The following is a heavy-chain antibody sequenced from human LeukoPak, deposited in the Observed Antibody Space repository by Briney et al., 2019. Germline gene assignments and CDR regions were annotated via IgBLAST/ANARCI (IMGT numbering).Heavy chain of an antibody. CDR2: ISAYNGNT. D-gene: IGHD3-10*01. CDR3: ARVNYGSGSYREFDY. CDR1: GYTFTSYG. J-gene: IGHJ4*02. Sequence: ASVKVSCKASGYTFTSYGISWVRQAPGQGLEWMGWISAYNGNTNYAQKLQGRVTMTTDTSTSTAYMELRSLRSDDTAVYYCARVNYGSGSYREFDYWGQGTLVTVSS. V-gene: IGHV1-18*01.